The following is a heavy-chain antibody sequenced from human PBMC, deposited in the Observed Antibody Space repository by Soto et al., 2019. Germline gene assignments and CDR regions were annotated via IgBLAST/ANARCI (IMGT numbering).Heavy chain of an antibody. D-gene: IGHD3-9*01. J-gene: IGHJ3*02. Sequence: EVQLVESGGGLVQPGGSLRLSCAPSGFTVTSNFMSWVRQAPGKGLEWVSVIYSGGSTYYADSVKGRFTISRDNSKNTLYLQMNSLRAEDTAVYYCARDSYYDILTGQGRDAFDIWGQGTMVTVSS. CDR2: IYSGGST. CDR1: GFTVTSNF. V-gene: IGHV3-66*01. CDR3: ARDSYYDILTGQGRDAFDI.